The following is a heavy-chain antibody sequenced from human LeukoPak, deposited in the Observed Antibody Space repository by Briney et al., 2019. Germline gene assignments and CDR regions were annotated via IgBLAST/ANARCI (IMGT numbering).Heavy chain of an antibody. CDR3: AGASAYPTPFDS. Sequence: GGSLRLSCAASGFTFSDSYMSWIRRTPGKGLEWISCISTYGTTIYYADSVKGRFTISRDNAKNSLYLQMNSLRAEDTAVYFCAGASAYPTPFDSWGQGTLVTVSS. J-gene: IGHJ4*02. CDR1: GFTFSDSY. V-gene: IGHV3-11*04. CDR2: ISTYGTTI. D-gene: IGHD3-16*01.